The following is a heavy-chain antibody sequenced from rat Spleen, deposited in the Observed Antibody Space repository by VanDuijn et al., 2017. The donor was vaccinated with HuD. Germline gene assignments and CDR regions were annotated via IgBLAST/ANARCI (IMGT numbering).Heavy chain of an antibody. V-gene: IGHV5-31*01. CDR2: MSNTGGSI. Sequence: EVQLVESGGGLVQPGRYLKLSCVASGITFNNFWMRWIRQAPRKGVPWVASMSNTGGSIYYPNSVKGRFTISRDNAENTVYVQMNSLRSEDTATYCCAKDNNCYLDYGGQGVMVTVSS. J-gene: IGHJ2*01. D-gene: IGHD1-10*01. CDR1: GITFNNFW. CDR3: AKDNNCYLDY.